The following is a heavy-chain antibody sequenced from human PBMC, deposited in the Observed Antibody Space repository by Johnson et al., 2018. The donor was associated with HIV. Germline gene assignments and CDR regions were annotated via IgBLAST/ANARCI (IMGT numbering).Heavy chain of an antibody. V-gene: IGHV3-30*19. CDR1: GFTFSSYG. Sequence: QVQLVESGGGVVQPGRSLRLSCAASGFTFSSYGMHWVRQAPGKGLEWVAVIWYDGSNKYYADSVKGRFTISRDNSKNTLYLQMNSLRAEDTAVYYCARGSPYYNFWSGDVDAFDIWGQGTMVTVSS. J-gene: IGHJ3*02. CDR2: IWYDGSNK. CDR3: ARGSPYYNFWSGDVDAFDI. D-gene: IGHD3-3*01.